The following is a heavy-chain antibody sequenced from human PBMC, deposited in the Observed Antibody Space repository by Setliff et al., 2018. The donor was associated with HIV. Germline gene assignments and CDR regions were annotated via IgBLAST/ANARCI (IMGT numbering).Heavy chain of an antibody. CDR2: GNTNNGKT. CDR1: GYTFTNFG. Sequence: ASVKVSCKASGYTFTNFGITWVRQVPGQGLEWMGWGNTNNGKTNYEQKFQGRVTMTTDRSTKTAYLDLGSLRPDDTAVYYCARDLYTSGWPNWFDPGG. D-gene: IGHD6-19*01. J-gene: IGHJ5*02. V-gene: IGHV1-18*01. CDR3: ARDLYTSGWPNWFDP.